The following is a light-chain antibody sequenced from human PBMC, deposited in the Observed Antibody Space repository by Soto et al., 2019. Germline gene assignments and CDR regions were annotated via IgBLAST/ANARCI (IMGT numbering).Light chain of an antibody. V-gene: IGLV2-11*01. CDR2: DVT. CDR3: CSYAGSSLWV. CDR1: SSDVGGSNY. J-gene: IGLJ3*02. Sequence: QSVLTQPRSVSGSPGQAVTISCTGTSSDVGGSNYVSWYQQHPGKAPKLVIYDVTRRPSGVPDRFSGSKSGNTASLTISGLQAEDEADYCCSYAGSSLWVFGGGTKLTVL.